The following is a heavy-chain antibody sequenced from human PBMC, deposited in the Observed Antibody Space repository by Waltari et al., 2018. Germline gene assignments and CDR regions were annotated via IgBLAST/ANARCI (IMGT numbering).Heavy chain of an antibody. Sequence: QVQLQESGPGLVKPSETLSLPCSVSGDSPGEYHWTWIRQTAGKGLEWIGRLYFSDTTNYNPSLKSRVTISLDRSKNQISLRLTSVTAADTALYFCARERTYGQYPDWGQGMLVTVSS. CDR3: ARERTYGQYPD. CDR2: LYFSDTT. J-gene: IGHJ4*02. CDR1: GDSPGEYH. D-gene: IGHD4-17*01. V-gene: IGHV4-4*07.